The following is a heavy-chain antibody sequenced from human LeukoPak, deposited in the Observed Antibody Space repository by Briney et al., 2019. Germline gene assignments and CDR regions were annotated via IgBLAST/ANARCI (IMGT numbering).Heavy chain of an antibody. J-gene: IGHJ6*03. Sequence: PSETLSLTCTVSGGSISSGSYYWSWIRQPAGKGLEWIGRIYTSGSTNYNPSLKSRVTISVDTSKNQFSLKLSSVTAADTAVYYCARVHGSGSYSAFYYYYMDVWGKGTTVTISS. CDR3: ARVHGSGSYSAFYYYYMDV. V-gene: IGHV4-61*02. CDR2: IYTSGST. D-gene: IGHD3-10*01. CDR1: GGSISSGSYY.